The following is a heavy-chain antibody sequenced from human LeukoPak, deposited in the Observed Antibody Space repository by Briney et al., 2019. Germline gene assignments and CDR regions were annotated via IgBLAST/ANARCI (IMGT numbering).Heavy chain of an antibody. J-gene: IGHJ4*02. CDR3: TRLIRGKTGTNAY. CDR1: GDSVSSNNAA. V-gene: IGHV6-1*01. D-gene: IGHD1-1*01. CDR2: TYYRSKWYS. Sequence: SQTLSLTCAISGDSVSSNNAAWNWIRQSPSRGLEWLGRTYYRSKWYSDYAVSVQSRIIINPDTSKNQFSLQLNSVTPEDTAVYYCTRLIRGKTGTNAYWGQGTHVTVSS.